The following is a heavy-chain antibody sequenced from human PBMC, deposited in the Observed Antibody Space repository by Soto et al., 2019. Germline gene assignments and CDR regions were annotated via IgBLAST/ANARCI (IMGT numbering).Heavy chain of an antibody. CDR2: NFSNHEK. D-gene: IGHD5-18*01. CDR3: ARLTWIELSLTVHH. CDR1: GFSLSNARVA. J-gene: IGHJ5*02. V-gene: IGHV2-26*01. Sequence: GPTLVNPPENLTLTCTGSGFSLSNARVAVSWIRQPAGKGPEWLAHNFSNHEKSYSTSLKNRHNISKDTGKRQVVLTMSNMDPVDTATXYCARLTWIELSLTVHHWGQGALVTVSS.